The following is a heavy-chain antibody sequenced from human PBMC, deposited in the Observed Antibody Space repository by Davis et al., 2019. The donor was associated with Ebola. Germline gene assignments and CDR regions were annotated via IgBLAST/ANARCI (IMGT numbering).Heavy chain of an antibody. D-gene: IGHD2-21*02. J-gene: IGHJ4*02. CDR1: GFTFSSYG. CDR3: AKEGDYCGGDCYGSFDY. CDR2: ISYDGSNK. Sequence: GGSLRLSCAASGFTFSSYGMHWVRQAPGKGLEWVAVISYDGSNKYYADSVKGRFTISRDNSKNTLYLQMNSLRDEDAAVYYCAKEGDYCGGDCYGSFDYWGQGTLVTVSS. V-gene: IGHV3-30*18.